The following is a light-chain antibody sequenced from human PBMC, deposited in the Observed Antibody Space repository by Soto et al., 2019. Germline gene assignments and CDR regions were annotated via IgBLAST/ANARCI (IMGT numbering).Light chain of an antibody. CDR2: DVS. J-gene: IGLJ3*02. CDR3: CSYAGSYTWV. CDR1: RSDVGGYAY. V-gene: IGLV2-11*01. Sequence: QSALTQPRSVSGSPGQSVTISCTGTRSDVGGYAYISWYQQHPGKVPKLIIYDVSKRPSGVPDRFSGSKSGNTASLTISGLQAEDEADYYCCSYAGSYTWVFGGGTKLIVL.